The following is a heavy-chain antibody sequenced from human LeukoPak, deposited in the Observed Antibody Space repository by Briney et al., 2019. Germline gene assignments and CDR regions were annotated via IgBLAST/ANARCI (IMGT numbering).Heavy chain of an antibody. Sequence: EALKISCNGSRYNFNTYSIAWVRQMPGKGLEWMGNIYPGDSATRYSPSFQGQVTISADKSINTAYLQWSSLKASDTAMYYCAGRGFNWGSAFDIWGQGTRVTVSS. J-gene: IGHJ3*02. CDR2: IYPGDSAT. D-gene: IGHD7-27*01. CDR3: AGRGFNWGSAFDI. CDR1: RYNFNTYS. V-gene: IGHV5-51*01.